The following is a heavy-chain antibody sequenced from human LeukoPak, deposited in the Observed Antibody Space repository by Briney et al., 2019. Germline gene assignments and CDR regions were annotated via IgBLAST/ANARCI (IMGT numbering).Heavy chain of an antibody. CDR3: ARGPTVRYYYYGMDV. Sequence: SETLSLTCTVSGGSISSYHWSWIRQPPGKGLEWIGYIYYSGSTNYNPSLKSRVTISVDTSKNQFSLKLSSVTAADTAVYYCARGPTVRYYYYGMDVWGQGTTVTVSS. J-gene: IGHJ6*02. D-gene: IGHD4-17*01. CDR2: IYYSGST. V-gene: IGHV4-59*01. CDR1: GGSISSYH.